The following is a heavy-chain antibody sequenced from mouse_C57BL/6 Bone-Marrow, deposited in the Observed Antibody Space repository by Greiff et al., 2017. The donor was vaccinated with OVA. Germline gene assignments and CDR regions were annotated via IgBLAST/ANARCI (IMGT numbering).Heavy chain of an antibody. Sequence: QVQLQQSGAELVRPGASVTLSCKASGYTFTDYEMHWVKQTPVHGLEWIGAIYPETGGTAYNQKFKGKAILTADKSSSTAYMELRSLTSEDSAVYYCGYYDYDRAGFDYWGQGTLVTVSA. J-gene: IGHJ3*01. CDR2: IYPETGGT. CDR1: GYTFTDYE. D-gene: IGHD2-4*01. CDR3: GYYDYDRAGFDY. V-gene: IGHV1-15*01.